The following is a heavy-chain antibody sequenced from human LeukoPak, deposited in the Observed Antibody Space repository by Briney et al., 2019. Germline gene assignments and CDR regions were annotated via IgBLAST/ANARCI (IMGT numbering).Heavy chain of an antibody. Sequence: GASVKVSCKASGYTFTSYGISWVRQAPGQGLEWMGWISAYNGNTNYAQKLQGRVTMTTDTSTSTAYMELRSLRSDDTAVYYCARAVSHSMIVVVLSRGNWFDPWGQGTLVTVSS. CDR1: GYTFTSYG. CDR3: ARAVSHSMIVVVLSRGNWFDP. V-gene: IGHV1-18*01. J-gene: IGHJ5*02. CDR2: ISAYNGNT. D-gene: IGHD3-22*01.